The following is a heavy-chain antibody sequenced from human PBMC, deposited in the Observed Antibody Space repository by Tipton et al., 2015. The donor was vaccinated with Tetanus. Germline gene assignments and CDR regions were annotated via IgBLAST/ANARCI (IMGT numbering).Heavy chain of an antibody. Sequence: TLSLTCTVSGASVNSGGYSWAWIRQPPGKGLAWMGDISHTGRPKYNPSLNSRVTISVDTPKKQLSLKLTSVTAADTAVYYCARDPWLDYWGQGTLVTVSS. CDR3: ARDPWLDY. CDR2: ISHTGRP. J-gene: IGHJ4*02. CDR1: GASVNSGGYS. V-gene: IGHV4-61*08.